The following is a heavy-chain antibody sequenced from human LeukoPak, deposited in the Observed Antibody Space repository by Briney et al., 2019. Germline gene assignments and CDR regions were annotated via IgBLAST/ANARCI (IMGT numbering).Heavy chain of an antibody. CDR1: GGSISSYY. CDR2: IYTSGST. V-gene: IGHV4-4*07. Sequence: SETLSLTCTVSGGSISSYYWSWIRQPAGKGLEWIGRIYTSGSTNYNPSLKSRVTMSVDTSKNQFSLKLSSVTAADTAMYYCSRQRRMGTGYGMDVWGQGTTVTVSS. CDR3: SRQRRMGTGYGMDV. D-gene: IGHD7-27*01. J-gene: IGHJ6*02.